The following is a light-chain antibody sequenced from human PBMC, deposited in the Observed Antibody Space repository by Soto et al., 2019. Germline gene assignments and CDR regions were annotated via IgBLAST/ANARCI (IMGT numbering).Light chain of an antibody. CDR2: GNN. J-gene: IGLJ3*02. CDR3: QSYDNSLSSWV. Sequence: QSALTQPPSVSGAPGQGVTISCTGSSSNIGGGYDVHWYQQFPGAAPKLLIHGNNNRPSGVPDRFSGSSSGTSASLAITGLQAEDEADYYCQSYDNSLSSWVFGGGTKLTVL. CDR1: SSNIGGGYD. V-gene: IGLV1-40*01.